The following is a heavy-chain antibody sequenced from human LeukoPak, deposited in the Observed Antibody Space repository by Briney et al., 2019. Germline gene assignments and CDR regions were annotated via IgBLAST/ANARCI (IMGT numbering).Heavy chain of an antibody. CDR2: ITSAGSST. CDR3: GRDIATAVDY. J-gene: IGHJ4*02. D-gene: IGHD6-13*01. Sequence: GGSLRLSCTASGLTFSRFWMHWVRQAPGKGLVWVERITSAGSSTNYADSVKGRFPISRDNARNTLYLQMNSVRAEDTAIYYCGRDIATAVDYWGLGTLVTVSS. V-gene: IGHV3-74*01. CDR1: GLTFSRFW.